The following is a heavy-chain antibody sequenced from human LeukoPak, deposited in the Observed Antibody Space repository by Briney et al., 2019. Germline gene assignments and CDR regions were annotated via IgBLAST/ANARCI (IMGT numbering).Heavy chain of an antibody. V-gene: IGHV1-69*04. CDR3: ARAPTHIVATIGFDP. CDR1: GGTFSSYA. Sequence: SVKVSCKASGGTFSSYAISWVRQAPGQGLEWMGRIIPILGIANYAQKFQGRVTITADKSTSTAYMELSSLRSEDTAVYYCARAPTHIVATIGFDPWGQGTLVTVSS. J-gene: IGHJ5*02. D-gene: IGHD5-12*01. CDR2: IIPILGIA.